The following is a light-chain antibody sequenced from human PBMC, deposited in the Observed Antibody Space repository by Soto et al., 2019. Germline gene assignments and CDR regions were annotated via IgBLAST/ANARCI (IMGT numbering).Light chain of an antibody. Sequence: DIQMTQSPSSLSVSVGGRVTITCRASQSISTYVNWYHQKPGKAPKLLIYGASKLQSGVPSRFSGSGSGTDFTLTISSLQPEDFATFYCQQSYSTPHTFGQGTKLEIK. CDR1: QSISTY. J-gene: IGKJ2*01. V-gene: IGKV1-39*01. CDR2: GAS. CDR3: QQSYSTPHT.